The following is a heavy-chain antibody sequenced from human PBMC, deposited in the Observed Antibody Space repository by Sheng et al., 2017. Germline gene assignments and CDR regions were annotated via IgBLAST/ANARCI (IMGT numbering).Heavy chain of an antibody. CDR2: LSFSGIT. J-gene: IGHJ4*02. D-gene: IGHD2-21*02. CDR1: GDFINSNNYY. Sequence: QLQLQESGPGLVKPSETLSLTCTVSGDFINSNNYYWGWIRQSPGKGLEWIGTLSFSGITYYNPSLQSRVTFLLDTTRNQFSLDLRSVTVADTAFYYCARDSGGDEGFGFDYVGQGILVTVSA. V-gene: IGHV4-39*07. CDR3: ARDSGGDEGFGFDY.